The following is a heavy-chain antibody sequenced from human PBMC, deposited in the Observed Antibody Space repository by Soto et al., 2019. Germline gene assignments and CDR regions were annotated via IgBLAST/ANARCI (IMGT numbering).Heavy chain of an antibody. CDR3: ARDVYVWWGNAAFFDY. D-gene: IGHD2-21*01. J-gene: IGHJ4*02. CDR2: ISYDGSNK. CDR1: GFTFSSYA. V-gene: IGHV3-30-3*01. Sequence: GGSLRLSCAASGFTFSSYAMHWVRQAPGKGLEWVAVISYDGSNKYYADSVKGRFTISRDNSKNTLYLQMNSLRAEDTAVYYCARDVYVWWGNAAFFDYWGQGTLVTVSS.